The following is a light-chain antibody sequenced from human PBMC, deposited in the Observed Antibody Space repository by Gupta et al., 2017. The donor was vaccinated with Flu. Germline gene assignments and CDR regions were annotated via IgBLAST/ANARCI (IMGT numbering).Light chain of an antibody. Sequence: DIQMTQSPSTLSTSVGDRVTITCRASQSISSWLAWYQQKPGKAPKLLIYKASSLESGVPSRFSGSGSGTEFTLTISSLHPDDFATYHCRQDSTYPRTFGQGTKVEIK. CDR1: QSISSW. V-gene: IGKV1-5*03. CDR3: RQDSTYPRT. J-gene: IGKJ1*01. CDR2: KAS.